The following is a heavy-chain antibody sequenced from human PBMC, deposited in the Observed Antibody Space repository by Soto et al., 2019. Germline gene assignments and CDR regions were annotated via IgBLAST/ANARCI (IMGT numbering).Heavy chain of an antibody. CDR2: ISAGGGST. J-gene: IGHJ4*02. Sequence: EVQLLESGGGLVQPGGSLRLSCAASGFTFRSYAMSWVRQAPGKGLEWVSSISAGGGSTYYADSEKGRFTISRENSKNTLYLQMNSLRADDTAVYYCAKGDWADFWGQGTLVTVSS. V-gene: IGHV3-23*01. CDR1: GFTFRSYA. D-gene: IGHD3-9*01. CDR3: AKGDWADF.